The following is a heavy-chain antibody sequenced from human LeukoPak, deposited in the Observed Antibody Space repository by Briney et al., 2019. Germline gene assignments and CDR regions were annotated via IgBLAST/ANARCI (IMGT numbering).Heavy chain of an antibody. V-gene: IGHV3-30-3*01. D-gene: IGHD3-22*01. CDR2: TSYDGSNK. CDR3: ARDLYDSGAYSSPIDY. Sequence: GGSLRLSCAASGFTFSSYAMHWVRQAPGKGLEWVAVTSYDGSNKYYADSVKGRFTISRDNSKNTLYLQMNSLRAEDTAVYYCARDLYDSGAYSSPIDYWGQGTLVTVSS. J-gene: IGHJ4*02. CDR1: GFTFSSYA.